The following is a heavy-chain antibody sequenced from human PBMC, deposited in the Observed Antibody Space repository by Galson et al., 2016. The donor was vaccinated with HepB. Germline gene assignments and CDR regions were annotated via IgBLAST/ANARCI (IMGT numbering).Heavy chain of an antibody. CDR1: GFIFSNAW. J-gene: IGHJ4*02. CDR2: IQSKTDGGST. V-gene: IGHV3-15*01. CDR3: ATGWPGWYYGSGSSY. D-gene: IGHD3-10*01. Sequence: SLRLSCAASGFIFSNAWMSWVRQAPGKGLEWVGRIQSKTDGGSTDYAAPVKGRFSISRDDSKNTLYLQMNSLKTEDTAMYYCATGWPGWYYGSGSSYWGQGTQVTVSS.